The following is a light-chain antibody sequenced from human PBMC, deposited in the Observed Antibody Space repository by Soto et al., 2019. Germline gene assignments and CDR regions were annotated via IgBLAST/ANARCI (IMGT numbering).Light chain of an antibody. CDR1: NIGGKS. CDR3: QVWGSNADPYVV. V-gene: IGLV3-21*04. Sequence: SYELTQQPSVSLAPGETAKITCGGNNIGGKSVHWYQWKPGQAPTLLIYNDGDRPSGIPARFSGSNSGNMATLTVSRVEAGDEADYYCQVWGSNADPYVVFGGGTKLTVL. CDR2: NDG. J-gene: IGLJ2*01.